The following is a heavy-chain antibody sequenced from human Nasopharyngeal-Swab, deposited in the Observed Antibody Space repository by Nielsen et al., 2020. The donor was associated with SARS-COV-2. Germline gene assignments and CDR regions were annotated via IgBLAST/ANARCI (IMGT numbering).Heavy chain of an antibody. Sequence: SETLSLTLTALGGPIRSSYWSWTRQPPGKGLEWFGYIYYSGSTNYNPSLKSRITISVDTSKNQFSLNLSYVTASETAVYYCARDYSGSYYYYYGMDVWGQGTTVTVSS. D-gene: IGHD1-26*01. CDR2: IYYSGST. V-gene: IGHV4-59*13. CDR3: ARDYSGSYYYYYGMDV. J-gene: IGHJ6*02. CDR1: GGPIRSSY.